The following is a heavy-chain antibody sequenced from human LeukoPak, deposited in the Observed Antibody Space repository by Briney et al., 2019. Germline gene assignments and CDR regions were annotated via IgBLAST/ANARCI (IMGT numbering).Heavy chain of an antibody. CDR3: ARDQGRKYSSGWYLN. CDR2: IYYSGST. J-gene: IGHJ4*02. V-gene: IGHV4-59*01. Sequence: SETLSLTCTVSGGAISSYYRSWIRQPPGKGLEWIGYIYYSGSTNYNPSLKSRVTISVDTSKNQSSLKLSSVTAADTAVYYCARDQGRKYSSGWYLNWGQGTLVTVSS. D-gene: IGHD6-19*01. CDR1: GGAISSYY.